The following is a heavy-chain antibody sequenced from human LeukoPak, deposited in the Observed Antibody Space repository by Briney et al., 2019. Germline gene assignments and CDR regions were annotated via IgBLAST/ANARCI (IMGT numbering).Heavy chain of an antibody. V-gene: IGHV3-21*01. CDR3: ARDRFGVXVYAMIDY. CDR1: GFTFSSYS. Sequence: GGSLRLSCAASGFTFSSYSMNWVRQAPGKGLEWVSSISSSSSYIYYADSVKGRFTISRDNAKNLLYLQMNSLRAEDTAVYYCARDRFGVXVYAMIDYWGQGTLVTVSS. J-gene: IGHJ4*02. D-gene: IGHD2-8*01. CDR2: ISSSSSYI.